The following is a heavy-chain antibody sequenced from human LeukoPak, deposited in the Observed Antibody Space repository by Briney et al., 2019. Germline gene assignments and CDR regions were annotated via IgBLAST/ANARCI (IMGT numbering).Heavy chain of an antibody. CDR2: IRYDGSNK. CDR3: AKISGRITMIVVVIRGQYYFDY. J-gene: IGHJ4*02. V-gene: IGHV3-30*02. Sequence: PGGSLRLSCAASGFTFISYGMHWVRQAPGKGLEWVAFIRYDGSNKYYADSVKGRFTISRDNSKNTLYLQMNSLRAEDTAVYYCAKISGRITMIVVVIRGQYYFDYWGQGTLVTVSS. CDR1: GFTFISYG. D-gene: IGHD3-22*01.